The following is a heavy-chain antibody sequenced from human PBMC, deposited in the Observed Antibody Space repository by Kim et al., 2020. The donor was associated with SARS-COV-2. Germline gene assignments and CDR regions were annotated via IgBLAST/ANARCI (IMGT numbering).Heavy chain of an antibody. CDR3: AREGVVPAAIDI. CDR2: IYYSGST. CDR1: GGSISSYY. V-gene: IGHV4-59*01. J-gene: IGHJ3*02. Sequence: SETLSLTCTVSGGSISSYYWSWIRQPPGKGLEWIGYIYYSGSTNYNPSLKSRVTISVDTSKNQFSLKLSSVTAADTAVYYCAREGVVPAAIDIWGQGTMVTVSS. D-gene: IGHD2-2*01.